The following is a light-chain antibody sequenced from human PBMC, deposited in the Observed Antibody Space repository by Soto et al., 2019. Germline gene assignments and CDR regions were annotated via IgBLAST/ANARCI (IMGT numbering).Light chain of an antibody. Sequence: QSALTQPRSVSGSPGQSVTISCTGTSSDVGGYNYVSWYQQHPGKAPKLMIYDVSKRPSGVPDRFSGSKSGNTAPPTISGLQAEDEADYYCCSYAGSSFWVFGGGTKLTVL. J-gene: IGLJ3*02. CDR3: CSYAGSSFWV. CDR1: SSDVGGYNY. V-gene: IGLV2-11*01. CDR2: DVS.